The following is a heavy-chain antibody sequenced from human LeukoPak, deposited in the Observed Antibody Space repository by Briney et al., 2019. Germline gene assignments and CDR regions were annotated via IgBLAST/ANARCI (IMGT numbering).Heavy chain of an antibody. D-gene: IGHD6-19*01. CDR3: ERAPVWLIFDY. V-gene: IGHV3-53*04. CDR2: IYSGGST. J-gene: IGHJ4*02. CDR1: GFPDCSNY. Sequence: GGSLRLSCSASGFPDCSNYMSWARQAPGRGLEWVSVIYSGGSTYHADSLKGRFTISRHNSKNTLYLQMNSLRGEDTAVYYCERAPVWLIFDYWGQGTLVTVSS.